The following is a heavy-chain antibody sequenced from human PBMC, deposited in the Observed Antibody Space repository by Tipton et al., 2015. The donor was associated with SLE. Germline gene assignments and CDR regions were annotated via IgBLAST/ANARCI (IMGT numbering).Heavy chain of an antibody. CDR1: GRSISSGSYY. D-gene: IGHD2-2*02. V-gene: IGHV4-61*02. J-gene: IGHJ2*01. CDR3: ARGYCSSTSCYTEADWYFDL. Sequence: TLSLTCTVSGRSISSGSYYWSWIRQPAGKGLEWIGRIYTSGSTNYNPSLKSRVTISVDTSKNQFSLKLSSVTAADTAVYYCARGYCSSTSCYTEADWYFDLWGRGTLVTVSS. CDR2: IYTSGST.